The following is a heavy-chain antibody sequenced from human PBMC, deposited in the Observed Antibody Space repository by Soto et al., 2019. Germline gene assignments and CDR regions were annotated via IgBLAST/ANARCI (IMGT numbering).Heavy chain of an antibody. CDR2: IYYSGST. CDR3: AQAGAYGYFDS. J-gene: IGHJ4*02. CDR1: GGPISSYY. Sequence: XETLWLTCTVSGGPISSYYWSWIRQPPGKGLEWIGYIYYSGSTNYNPSLKSRVTISVDTSKNQFSLKLSSVTAADTAVYYCAQAGAYGYFDSWGQGTLVTV. V-gene: IGHV4-59*01. D-gene: IGHD6-19*01.